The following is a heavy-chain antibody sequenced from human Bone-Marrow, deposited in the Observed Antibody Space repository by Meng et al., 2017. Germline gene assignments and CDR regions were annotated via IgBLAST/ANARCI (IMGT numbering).Heavy chain of an antibody. V-gene: IGHV1-2*06. Sequence: GHSGAEVKKPGASVKVSCRPSGNNCPDYYIHWLRRAPGQGLEWMGRINPKSGDTHYAQKFQGRVTMTRDTSISTAYMELSRLRSDDTAVYYCARELLYDSSGYYFEYFDYWGQGTLVTVSS. CDR2: INPKSGDT. J-gene: IGHJ4*02. CDR1: GNNCPDYY. CDR3: ARELLYDSSGYYFEYFDY. D-gene: IGHD3-22*01.